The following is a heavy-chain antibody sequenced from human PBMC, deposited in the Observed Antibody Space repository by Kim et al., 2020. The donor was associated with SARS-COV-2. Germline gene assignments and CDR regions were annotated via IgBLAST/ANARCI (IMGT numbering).Heavy chain of an antibody. V-gene: IGHV1-24*01. Sequence: ASVKVSCKVSGYTLTELSMHWVRQAPGKGLEWMGGFDPEDGETIYAQKFQGRVTMTEDTSTDTAYMELGSLRSEDKAVYYCATLDSSGYYKEYYFDYWGQGPRLTVSS. J-gene: IGHJ4*02. CDR3: ATLDSSGYYKEYYFDY. CDR1: GYTLTELS. D-gene: IGHD3-22*01. CDR2: FDPEDGET.